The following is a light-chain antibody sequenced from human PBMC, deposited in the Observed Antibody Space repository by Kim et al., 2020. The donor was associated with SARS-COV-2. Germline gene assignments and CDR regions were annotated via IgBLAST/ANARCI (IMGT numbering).Light chain of an antibody. CDR1: QTVSSSY. J-gene: IGKJ1*01. CDR2: GAS. V-gene: IGKV3-20*01. Sequence: GESDSLSSRASQTVSSSYLAWYQQKPGQAPRLLIYGASSRATGIPDRFSGSGFGTDFTLTISRLEAEDFAVYYCQHYGSSPRTFGQGTKVDIK. CDR3: QHYGSSPRT.